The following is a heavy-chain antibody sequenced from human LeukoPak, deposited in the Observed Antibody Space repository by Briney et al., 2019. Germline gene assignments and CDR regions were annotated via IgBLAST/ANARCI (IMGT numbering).Heavy chain of an antibody. J-gene: IGHJ4*02. D-gene: IGHD5-12*01. CDR2: ISYDGSNK. CDR1: GFTFSSYG. CDR3: AKEDEKYSGYDYLFDY. V-gene: IGHV3-30*18. Sequence: PGRSLRLSCAASGFTFSSYGMHWVRQAPGKGLEWVAVISYDGSNKYYADSVKGRFTISRDNSKNTLYLQMNSLRAEDTAVYYCAKEDEKYSGYDYLFDYWGQGTLVTVSS.